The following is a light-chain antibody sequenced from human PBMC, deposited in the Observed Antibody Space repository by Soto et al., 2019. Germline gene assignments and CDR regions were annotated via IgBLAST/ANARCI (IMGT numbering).Light chain of an antibody. J-gene: IGKJ1*01. Sequence: EIVMTQSPATLSVSPGERATLSFRASQSVGSNLAWYQQKPGQAPRLLIYGASTRATGIPARFSGSGSGTVFTLTISSLQSEDFAIYFCQQYNNWPPDRTFGQGTKVEI. CDR2: GAS. CDR1: QSVGSN. CDR3: QQYNNWPPDRT. V-gene: IGKV3-15*01.